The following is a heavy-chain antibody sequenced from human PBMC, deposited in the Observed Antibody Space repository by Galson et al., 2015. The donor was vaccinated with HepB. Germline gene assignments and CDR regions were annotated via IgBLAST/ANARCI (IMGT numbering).Heavy chain of an antibody. CDR3: AKAGCSGAGCYLGYRWIDS. D-gene: IGHD2-2*01. V-gene: IGHV3-21*06. CDR2: ITTSSSYI. CDR1: GFTFSAYD. J-gene: IGHJ5*01. Sequence: SLRLSCAASGFTFSAYDMYWARQAPGKRLEWVSSITTSSSYIYYADSMRGRFTISRDNAKNSLFLQMDSLRAEDTAVYYCAKAGCSGAGCYLGYRWIDSWGQGTLATVSS.